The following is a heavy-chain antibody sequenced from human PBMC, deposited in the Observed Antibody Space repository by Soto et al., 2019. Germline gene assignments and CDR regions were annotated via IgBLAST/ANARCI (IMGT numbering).Heavy chain of an antibody. V-gene: IGHV1-18*01. D-gene: IGHD2-15*01. CDR2: ISAYNGNT. J-gene: IGHJ4*02. CDR1: GYTFTSYG. CDR3: ARDPPYCSGGSCYCDY. Sequence: ASVKVSCKASGYTFTSYGISWVRQAPGQGLEWMGWISAYNGNTNYAQKLQGRVTMTTDTSTSTAYMELRSLRSDDTAVYYCARDPPYCSGGSCYCDYWGQGTLVNVFS.